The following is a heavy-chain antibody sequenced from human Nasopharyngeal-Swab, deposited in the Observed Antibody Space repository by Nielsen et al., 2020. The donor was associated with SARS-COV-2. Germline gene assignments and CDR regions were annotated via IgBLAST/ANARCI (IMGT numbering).Heavy chain of an antibody. CDR3: ARTWIRVPDAFDI. J-gene: IGHJ3*02. Sequence: GESLKISCAASGFTFSSYGMHWVRQAPGKGLEWVAVIWYDGSNKYYADSVKGRFTISRDNSKNTLYLQMNSLRAEDTAVYYCARTWIRVPDAFDIWGQGTTVTVSS. CDR2: IWYDGSNK. V-gene: IGHV3-33*01. D-gene: IGHD5-18*01. CDR1: GFTFSSYG.